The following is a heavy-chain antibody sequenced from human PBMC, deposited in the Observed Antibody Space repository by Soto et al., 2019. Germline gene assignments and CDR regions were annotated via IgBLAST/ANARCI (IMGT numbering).Heavy chain of an antibody. V-gene: IGHV4-31*03. CDR1: GGSISSGGYY. CDR2: IYYSGST. Sequence: QVQLQESGPGLVKPSQTLSLTCTVSGGSISSGGYYWSWIRQHPGKGLEWIGYIYYSGSTYYNPSLKSRVTISVDTSKNQFALKMSSVTAADTAVYYCAWAYSSSSGEIDYWGQGTLVTVSS. D-gene: IGHD6-6*01. CDR3: AWAYSSSSGEIDY. J-gene: IGHJ4*02.